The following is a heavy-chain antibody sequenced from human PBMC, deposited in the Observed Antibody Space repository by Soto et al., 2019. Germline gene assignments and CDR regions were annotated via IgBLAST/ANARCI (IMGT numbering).Heavy chain of an antibody. CDR1: GFTFSSYS. J-gene: IGHJ6*02. V-gene: IGHV3-48*02. CDR2: ISSSSSTI. CDR3: ARDLLHGDYYYYGMDV. D-gene: IGHD2-15*01. Sequence: GGSLRLSCAASGFTFSSYSMNWVRQAPGKGLEWVSYISSSSSTIYYADSVNGRFTISRDNAKNSLYLQMNSLRDEDTAVYYCARDLLHGDYYYYGMDVWGQGTTVTVSS.